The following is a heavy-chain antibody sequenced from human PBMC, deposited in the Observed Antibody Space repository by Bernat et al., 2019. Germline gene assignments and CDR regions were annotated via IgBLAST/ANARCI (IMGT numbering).Heavy chain of an antibody. CDR3: AARHCSNGVCQFDD. J-gene: IGHJ4*02. CDR1: GFSFSTYS. Sequence: QLVESGGGLVKPGESLRLSCAASGFSFSTYSMNWVRQAPGKGLEWVSSISNAGGTIYYAGSVRGRFTISRDNAENSLFLQMNSLRAEDTAVYYCAARHCSNGVCQFDDWGQGTLVTVSS. CDR2: ISNAGGTI. D-gene: IGHD2-8*01. V-gene: IGHV3-21*01.